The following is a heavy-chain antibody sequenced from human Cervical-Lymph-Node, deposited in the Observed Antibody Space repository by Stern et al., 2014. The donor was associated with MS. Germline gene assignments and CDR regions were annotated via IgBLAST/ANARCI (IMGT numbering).Heavy chain of an antibody. Sequence: VQLVESGAEVTKPGSSVQVSCKASGGTFSKFPSSWVRQAPGQGLEWMGGIFPVFGTPTYAQEFRGRVRITADVSTSTVYMELSSLRSDDTAVYYCALSSETSDRWYSLGYDLWGQGTLVTVSS. CDR3: ALSSETSDRWYSLGYDL. V-gene: IGHV1-69*01. D-gene: IGHD6-13*01. CDR1: GGTFSKFP. J-gene: IGHJ5*02. CDR2: IFPVFGTP.